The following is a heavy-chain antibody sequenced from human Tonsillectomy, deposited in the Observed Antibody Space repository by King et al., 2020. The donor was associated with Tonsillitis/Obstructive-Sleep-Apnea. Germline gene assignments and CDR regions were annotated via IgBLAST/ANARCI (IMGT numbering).Heavy chain of an antibody. V-gene: IGHV2-5*02. Sequence: TLKESGPTLVKPTQTLTLTCTFSGVSLSTSGVGVGWIRQPPGKALGWLAPIYWDDDKRDSPSLKSRLTITKDTSKNQGVLTMTNMDPVDTTTYYCAHILDYCSTADCYRATAFDIWGQGTMVTVSS. CDR1: GVSLSTSGVG. CDR3: AHILDYCSTADCYRATAFDI. J-gene: IGHJ3*02. CDR2: IYWDDDK. D-gene: IGHD2-8*01.